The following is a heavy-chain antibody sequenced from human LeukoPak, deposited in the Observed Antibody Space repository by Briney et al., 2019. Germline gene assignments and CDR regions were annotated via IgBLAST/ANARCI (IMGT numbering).Heavy chain of an antibody. J-gene: IGHJ4*02. D-gene: IGHD6-19*01. CDR2: VSAYKGYT. V-gene: IGHV1-18*01. CDR3: AREAVSFVAVANDGYFDF. CDR1: GYVFNSFG. Sequence: ASVKVSCKTSGYVFNSFGITWLRQAPGQGLEWMGWVSAYKGYTSHAQKFQDRVIMTTDISTTTAYMELRNLKSDDTAVYYCAREAVSFVAVANDGYFDFWGQGSLVIVSS.